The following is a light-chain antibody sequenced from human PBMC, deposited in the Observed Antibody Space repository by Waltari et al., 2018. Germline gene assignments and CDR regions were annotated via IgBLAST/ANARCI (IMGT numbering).Light chain of an antibody. CDR1: QTVSTY. CDR3: HQRSLWPWT. CDR2: EAS. J-gene: IGKJ1*01. V-gene: IGKV3-11*01. Sequence: IVLTQSPATLSLSPGERATLSCRASQTVSTYLAWFQQKPGQAPRLRIYEASNRAPGIPARCSGSGSGTDFSLTISSLEPEDFAVYYCHQRSLWPWTFGQGTKVAIK.